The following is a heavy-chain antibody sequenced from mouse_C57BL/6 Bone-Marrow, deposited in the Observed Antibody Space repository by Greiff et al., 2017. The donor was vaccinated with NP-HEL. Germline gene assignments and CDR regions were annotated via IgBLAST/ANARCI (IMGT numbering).Heavy chain of an antibody. CDR1: GFNIKDDY. J-gene: IGHJ3*01. Sequence: EVKLQESGAELVRPGASVKLSCTASGFNIKDDYMHWVKQRPEQGLEWIGWIDPENGDTEYASKFQGKATITADTSSNTAYLQLSSLTSEDTAVYYCTTSDNRGFAYWGQGTLVTVSA. D-gene: IGHD3-3*01. CDR2: IDPENGDT. CDR3: TTSDNRGFAY. V-gene: IGHV14-4*01.